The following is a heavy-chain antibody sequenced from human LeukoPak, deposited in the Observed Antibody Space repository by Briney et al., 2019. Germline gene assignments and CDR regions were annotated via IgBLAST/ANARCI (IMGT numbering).Heavy chain of an antibody. V-gene: IGHV1-2*06. J-gene: IGHJ4*02. CDR3: ASPQYCSGGSCYATDY. CDR2: TNPNSGGT. CDR1: GYTLTGYY. D-gene: IGHD2-15*01. Sequence: SVKVSCKASGYTLTGYYMHWVRQAPGQGLEWMGRTNPNSGGTNYAQKFQGRVTMTRDTSISTAYMELSRLRSDDTAVYYCASPQYCSGGSCYATDYWGQGTLVTVSS.